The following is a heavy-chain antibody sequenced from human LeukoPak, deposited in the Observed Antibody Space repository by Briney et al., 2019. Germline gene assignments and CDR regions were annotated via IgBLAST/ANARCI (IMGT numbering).Heavy chain of an antibody. J-gene: IGHJ6*02. Sequence: GGSLRLSCAASGFTFGSYAMSWVRQAPGKGLEWVSAISGSGGSTYYADSVKGRFTISRDNSKNTLYLQMNSLRAEDTAVYYCAKFFSYYGSGSSRPHGMDVWGQGTTVTVSS. CDR2: ISGSGGST. D-gene: IGHD3-10*01. CDR1: GFTFGSYA. CDR3: AKFFSYYGSGSSRPHGMDV. V-gene: IGHV3-23*01.